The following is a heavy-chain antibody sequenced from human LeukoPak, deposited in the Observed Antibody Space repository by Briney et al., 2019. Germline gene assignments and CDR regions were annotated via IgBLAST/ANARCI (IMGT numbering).Heavy chain of an antibody. CDR1: GFTFSSCA. CDR2: ISYDGSNK. Sequence: PGRSLRLSCAASGFTFSSCAMHWVRQAPGKGLEWVAVISYDGSNKYYADSVKGRFTISRDNSKNTLYLQMNSLRAEDTAVYYCAREGYSYGSSPHYYYMDVWGKGTTVTVSS. CDR3: AREGYSYGSSPHYYYMDV. J-gene: IGHJ6*03. D-gene: IGHD5-18*01. V-gene: IGHV3-30*04.